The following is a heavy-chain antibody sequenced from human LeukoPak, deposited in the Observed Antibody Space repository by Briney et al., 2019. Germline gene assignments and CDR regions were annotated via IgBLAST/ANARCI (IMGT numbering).Heavy chain of an antibody. V-gene: IGHV3-49*03. Sequence: PGGSLRLSCTASGFTFGDYAMSWFRQAPGKGLEWVGFIRSKAYGGTTEYAASVKGRFTISRDDSKSIAYLQMNSLKTEDTAVYYCTRVRPDHDYGEYVSYYYYYMDVWGTGTTVTVSS. CDR2: IRSKAYGGTT. CDR1: GFTFGDYA. CDR3: TRVRPDHDYGEYVSYYYYYMDV. J-gene: IGHJ6*03. D-gene: IGHD4-17*01.